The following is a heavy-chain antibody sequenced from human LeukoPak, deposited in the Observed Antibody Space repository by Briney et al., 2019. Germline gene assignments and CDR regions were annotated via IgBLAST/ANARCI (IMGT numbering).Heavy chain of an antibody. J-gene: IGHJ4*02. V-gene: IGHV3-30-3*01. CDR1: GFTFSSYT. CDR2: ISYEGNNK. D-gene: IGHD6-19*01. Sequence: GGSLRLSCAASGFTFSSYTMHWVRQAPGKGLGWVEGISYEGNNKYHADSVKGRFSISRDNSKKTLYLQMDSLRVEDTAVYYCARDRIAVATYYFDCWGQGTLVTVSS. CDR3: ARDRIAVATYYFDC.